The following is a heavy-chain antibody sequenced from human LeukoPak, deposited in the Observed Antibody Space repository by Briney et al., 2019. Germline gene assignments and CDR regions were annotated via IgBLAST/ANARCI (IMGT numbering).Heavy chain of an antibody. Sequence: PGGSLRLSCAASGFTFSSYWLTWIRQAPGKGLEWVASIKQDGSEKYYVDSVKGRCTISRDNAKNSLYLQMNSLRAEDTAVYYCARDTGGGYSCYDCWGQGTLVTVSS. D-gene: IGHD5-18*01. CDR3: ARDTGGGYSCYDC. CDR1: GFTFSSYW. V-gene: IGHV3-7*01. J-gene: IGHJ4*02. CDR2: IKQDGSEK.